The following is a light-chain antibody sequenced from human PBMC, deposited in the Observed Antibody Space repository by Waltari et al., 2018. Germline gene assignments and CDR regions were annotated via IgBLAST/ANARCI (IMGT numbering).Light chain of an antibody. J-gene: IGLJ3*02. CDR3: ISYTSSSTWV. Sequence: QSALTQPASVSGSPGQSLTIPCPGTSSDVGGYNYVPWYQQHPGKAPKLIIYDVSNRPSGVSNRFSGSRSGNTASLTISGLQTEDEADYYCISYTSSSTWVFGGGTKLTVL. CDR1: SSDVGGYNY. CDR2: DVS. V-gene: IGLV2-14*03.